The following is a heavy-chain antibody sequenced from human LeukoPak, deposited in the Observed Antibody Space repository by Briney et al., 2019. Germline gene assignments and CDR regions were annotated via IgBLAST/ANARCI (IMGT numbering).Heavy chain of an antibody. D-gene: IGHD3-10*02. V-gene: IGHV3-21*01. CDR1: GFTFSSYS. CDR3: AELGITMIGGV. CDR2: ISGSSSYI. Sequence: GGSLRLSCAASGFTFSSYSMNWVRQAPGKGLEWVSSISGSSSYIYYADSVKGRFTISRDNAKNSLYLQMNSLRAEDTAVYYCAELGITMIGGVWGKGTTITISS. J-gene: IGHJ6*04.